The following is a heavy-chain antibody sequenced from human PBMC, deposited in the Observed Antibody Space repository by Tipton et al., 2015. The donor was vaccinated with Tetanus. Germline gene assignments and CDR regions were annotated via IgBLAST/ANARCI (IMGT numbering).Heavy chain of an antibody. CDR2: MNPNSGNT. D-gene: IGHD4-17*01. CDR3: ARSYGDYYYYGMDV. CDR1: GYTFTSYD. V-gene: IGHV1-8*01. Sequence: QLVQSGAEVKKPGASVKVSCKASGYTFTSYDINWVRQATGQGLEWMGWMNPNSGNTGYAQKFQGRVTMTRNTSISTAYMELGSLRSEDTAVYYCARSYGDYYYYGMDVWGQGTTVTVSS. J-gene: IGHJ6*02.